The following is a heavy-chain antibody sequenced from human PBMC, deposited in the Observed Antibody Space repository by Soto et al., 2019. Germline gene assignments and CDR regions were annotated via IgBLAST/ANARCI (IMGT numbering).Heavy chain of an antibody. J-gene: IGHJ3*02. Sequence: QVQLVESGGGLVKPGGSLRLSCAASGFTFSDYYMSWIRQAPGKGLEWVSYISSSSSYTNYADSVKGRFTISRDNAKNSLYLQRNSLRAEDTAVYYCARGGDYYDSSGYSNDACDIWGQGTMVTVSS. CDR1: GFTFSDYY. D-gene: IGHD3-22*01. CDR2: ISSSSSYT. CDR3: ARGGDYYDSSGYSNDACDI. V-gene: IGHV3-11*06.